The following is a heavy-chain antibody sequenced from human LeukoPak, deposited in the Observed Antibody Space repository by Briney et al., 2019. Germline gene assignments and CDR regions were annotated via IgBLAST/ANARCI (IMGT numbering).Heavy chain of an antibody. Sequence: GGSLRLSCAASGFTFSDYYMSWIRQAPGKGLEWVSYISSSGSTIYYADSVKGRFTISRDNAKNSLYLQMNSLRAEDTAVYYCARAGIAAAVLWFDPWGQGTLITVSS. V-gene: IGHV3-11*01. CDR3: ARAGIAAAVLWFDP. CDR2: ISSSGSTI. J-gene: IGHJ5*02. D-gene: IGHD6-13*01. CDR1: GFTFSDYY.